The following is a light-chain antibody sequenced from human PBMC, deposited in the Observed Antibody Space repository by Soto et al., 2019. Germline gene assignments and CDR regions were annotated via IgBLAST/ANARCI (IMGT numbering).Light chain of an antibody. CDR2: AAS. Sequence: SLCYRVATACGASQSISSYLDWYQQKPGKAPKHLIYAASSLQSGVPSRFSGSGSATEFTLTISSLQPEDFATYYCQQIYSSPLTFGGGTKVDIK. CDR1: QSISSY. V-gene: IGKV1-39*01. J-gene: IGKJ4*01. CDR3: QQIYSSPLT.